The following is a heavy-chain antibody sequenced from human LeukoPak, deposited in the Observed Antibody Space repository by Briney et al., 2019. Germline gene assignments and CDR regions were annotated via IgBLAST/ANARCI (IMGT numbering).Heavy chain of an antibody. Sequence: SQTLSLTCAISGDSVSSNSAAWNWIRQSXSXGLEWLGRTYYRSKWYNDYAVSVKSRITINPDTSKNQFSLQLNSVTPEDTAVYYCARLDSSGWYDYYYYGMDVWGQGTTVTVSS. CDR1: GDSVSSNSAA. CDR2: TYYRSKWYN. CDR3: ARLDSSGWYDYYYYGMDV. D-gene: IGHD6-19*01. J-gene: IGHJ6*02. V-gene: IGHV6-1*01.